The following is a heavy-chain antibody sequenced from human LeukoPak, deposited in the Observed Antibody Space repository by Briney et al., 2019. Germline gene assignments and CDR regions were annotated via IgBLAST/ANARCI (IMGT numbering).Heavy chain of an antibody. CDR3: ARVTGWFAP. V-gene: IGHV1-8*01. CDR2: INPDNGDT. J-gene: IGHJ5*02. Sequence: GASVKVSCKASGYIVTNSDINWVRQATGQGLEWMGWINPDNGDTSYAQKFQGRVTMTRDTATNTAYMELSSLRSEATAIDFCARVTGWFAPWGQGTRVTVSS. CDR1: GYIVTNSD. D-gene: IGHD5-18*01.